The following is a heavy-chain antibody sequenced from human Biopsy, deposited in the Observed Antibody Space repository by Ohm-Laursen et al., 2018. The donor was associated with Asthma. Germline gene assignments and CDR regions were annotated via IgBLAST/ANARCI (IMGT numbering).Heavy chain of an antibody. CDR2: IWFDGSNK. Sequence: SLRLSCSASGYTFGSYGLHWVRQAPGKGLEWVADIWFDGSNKHYADSVKGRFTISRDNSKNTLYLQMNSLRAEDTALYYCGRERSYMVDYWGQGTLVIVSS. CDR3: GRERSYMVDY. J-gene: IGHJ4*02. V-gene: IGHV3-33*01. D-gene: IGHD3-10*01. CDR1: GYTFGSYG.